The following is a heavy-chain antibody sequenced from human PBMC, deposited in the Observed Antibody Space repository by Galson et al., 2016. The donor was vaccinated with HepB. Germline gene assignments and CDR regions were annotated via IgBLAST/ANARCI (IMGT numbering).Heavy chain of an antibody. J-gene: IGHJ4*02. D-gene: IGHD7-27*01. V-gene: IGHV3-48*02. CDR1: GFTFSAYP. CDR2: INHDSSAM. CDR3: ARDINWGLDY. Sequence: SLRLSCAASGFTFSAYPMNWVRQAPGKGLEWVSQINHDSSAMNYALSMKDRFTISRDNAKNSQFLQMDSLSDEDTAVYYCARDINWGLDYWGQGILVTVSS.